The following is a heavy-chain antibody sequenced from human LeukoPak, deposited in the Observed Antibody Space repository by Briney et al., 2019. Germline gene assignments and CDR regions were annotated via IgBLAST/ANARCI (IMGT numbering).Heavy chain of an antibody. Sequence: SETLSLTCTVSGGSISSGGYYWSWIRQHPGKSLEWIGYIYYSGSTYYNPSLKSRVTISVDTSKNQFSLKLSSVTAADTAVYYCARRYCSSTSCFLIEWGQGTLVTVSS. CDR1: GGSISSGGYY. J-gene: IGHJ4*02. CDR2: IYYSGST. V-gene: IGHV4-31*03. D-gene: IGHD2-2*01. CDR3: ARRYCSSTSCFLIE.